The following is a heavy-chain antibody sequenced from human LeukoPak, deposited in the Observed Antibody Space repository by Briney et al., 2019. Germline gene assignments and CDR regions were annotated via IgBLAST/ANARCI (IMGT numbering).Heavy chain of an antibody. V-gene: IGHV4-34*01. Sequence: PSETLSLTCAVYGGSFSGYYWSWIRQPPGKGLEWIGEINHSGSTNYNPSLKSRVTISVDTSKNQFSLKLSSVTAADMAVYSCARGPEYSSSWYWFDPWGQGTLVTVSS. CDR2: INHSGST. CDR1: GGSFSGYY. J-gene: IGHJ5*02. CDR3: ARGPEYSSSWYWFDP. D-gene: IGHD6-13*01.